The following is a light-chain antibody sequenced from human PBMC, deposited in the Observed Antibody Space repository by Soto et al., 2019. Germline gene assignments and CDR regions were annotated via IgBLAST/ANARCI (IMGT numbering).Light chain of an antibody. CDR3: QQRRDWPIT. J-gene: IGKJ4*01. CDR2: DAS. V-gene: IGKV3-11*01. CDR1: QNVVTS. Sequence: IVLTQSPATLSLSPGERATLSSRASQNVVTSLSWFQQKPGQVPRLLNYDASNRATGIPARFSGSGSGADFPLTIDSLEPEDFAVYYCQQRRDWPITFGGGTKVQIK.